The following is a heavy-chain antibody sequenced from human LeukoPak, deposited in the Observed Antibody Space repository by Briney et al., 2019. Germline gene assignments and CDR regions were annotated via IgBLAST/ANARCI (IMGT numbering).Heavy chain of an antibody. Sequence: SETLSLTCTVSGGSISSGDYYWSWIRQPPGKGLEWIGYIYYSGSTYYNPPHKSRVTISVDTSKNQFSLKLSSVTAADTAVYYCARSRDGYNFTFDYWGQGTLVTVSS. V-gene: IGHV4-30-4*01. D-gene: IGHD5-24*01. CDR3: ARSRDGYNFTFDY. J-gene: IGHJ4*02. CDR2: IYYSGST. CDR1: GGSISSGDYY.